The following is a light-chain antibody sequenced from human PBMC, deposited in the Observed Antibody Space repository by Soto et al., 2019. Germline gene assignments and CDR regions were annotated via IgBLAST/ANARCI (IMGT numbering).Light chain of an antibody. CDR2: AAS. Sequence: DIQMTQSPSSLSASVGDRVTITCRASQGISNYLAWYQQKPGKVPKLLIYAASTLQSGVPSRFSGSGSGTAFTLTISSLQPEDVATYYCQKYNSAPPGVTFGPGTKVDIK. CDR3: QKYNSAPPGVT. J-gene: IGKJ3*01. V-gene: IGKV1-27*01. CDR1: QGISNY.